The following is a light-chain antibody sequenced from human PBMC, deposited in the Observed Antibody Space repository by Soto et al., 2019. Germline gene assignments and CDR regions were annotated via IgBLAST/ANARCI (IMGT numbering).Light chain of an antibody. CDR1: QSVSSN. Sequence: EIVMTQSPATLYESPGERATLSCRASQSVSSNLAWYQQIPGQAPRLLIYGASTRATGVPARFSGSGSGTDFTLTISSLQSEDFAVYYCQQYVNWPPKYTFGQGTKLEIK. CDR3: QQYVNWPPKYT. CDR2: GAS. J-gene: IGKJ2*01. V-gene: IGKV3-15*01.